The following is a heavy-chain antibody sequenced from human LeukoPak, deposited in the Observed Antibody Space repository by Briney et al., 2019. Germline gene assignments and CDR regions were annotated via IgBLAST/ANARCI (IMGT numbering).Heavy chain of an antibody. V-gene: IGHV3-48*04. Sequence: GRSLRLSCAASGFTFSSYAMHWVRQAPGKGLEWVSYISSSGSTIYYADSVKGRFTISRDNAKNSLYLQMNSLRAEDTAVYYCARALGVDYYYYMDVWGKGTTVTISS. CDR2: ISSSGSTI. CDR3: ARALGVDYYYYMDV. CDR1: GFTFSSYA. D-gene: IGHD3-16*01. J-gene: IGHJ6*03.